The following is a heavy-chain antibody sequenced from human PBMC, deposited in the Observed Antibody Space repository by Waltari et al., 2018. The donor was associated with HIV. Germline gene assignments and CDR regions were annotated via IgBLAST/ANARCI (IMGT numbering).Heavy chain of an antibody. Sequence: QVQLVQSGAEVKKPGSSVKVSCKASGGTFSSYAISWVRQAPGQGLEWMGGIIPIVGTANYAQKFQGRVTSTADESTSTAYMELSSLRSEDTAVYYCARDPVVTPQGRDYYYGMDVWGQGTTVTVSS. J-gene: IGHJ6*02. CDR1: GGTFSSYA. D-gene: IGHD2-21*02. CDR3: ARDPVVTPQGRDYYYGMDV. CDR2: IIPIVGTA. V-gene: IGHV1-69*01.